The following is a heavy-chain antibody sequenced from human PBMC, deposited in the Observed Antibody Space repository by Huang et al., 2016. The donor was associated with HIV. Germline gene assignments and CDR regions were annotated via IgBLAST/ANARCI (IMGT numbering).Heavy chain of an antibody. V-gene: IGHV1-69*13. D-gene: IGHD4-17*01. CDR1: GGTFSKDA. CDR2: IIPRVGTP. J-gene: IGHJ4*02. Sequence: QVQLVQSGAEVKTPGSSVKVSCRASGGTFSKDASSWVRQAPGQGLEWMGGIIPRVGTPNYARKFQGRVTITADDSTSTTYVEVSSLRSEDTALYYCARGQLGSYGDYDVLYWGQGTLVTVSS. CDR3: ARGQLGSYGDYDVLY.